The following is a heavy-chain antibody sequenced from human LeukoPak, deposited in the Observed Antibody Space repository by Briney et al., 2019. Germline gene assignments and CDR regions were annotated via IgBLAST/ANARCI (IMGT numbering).Heavy chain of an antibody. J-gene: IGHJ4*02. CDR1: GFTVSSNY. CDR2: IYSGGST. Sequence: GGSLRLSCAASGFTVSSNYMSWVRQAPGKGLEWVSVIYSGGSTYYADSVKGRFTISRDNSKSTLYLQMNSLSTEDTAVYYCARGWGYDYWSGPNSAYFDYWGQGILVTVSS. CDR3: ARGWGYDYWSGPNSAYFDY. V-gene: IGHV3-53*01. D-gene: IGHD3-3*01.